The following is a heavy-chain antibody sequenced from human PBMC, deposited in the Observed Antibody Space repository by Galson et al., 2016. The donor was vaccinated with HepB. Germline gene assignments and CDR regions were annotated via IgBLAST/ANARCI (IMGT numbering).Heavy chain of an antibody. CDR3: ARDRVVGAATRGMDY. J-gene: IGHJ4*02. V-gene: IGHV3-33*01. D-gene: IGHD2-15*01. Sequence: SLRLSCAASGFAFNSYAMHWVRQAPGKGLEWVALIYYDGSKTFYADSVKGRFTLSRDNSKNTVNLQMNSLRAEDTAVYYCARDRVVGAATRGMDYWGQGTTVTVSS. CDR1: GFAFNSYA. CDR2: IYYDGSKT.